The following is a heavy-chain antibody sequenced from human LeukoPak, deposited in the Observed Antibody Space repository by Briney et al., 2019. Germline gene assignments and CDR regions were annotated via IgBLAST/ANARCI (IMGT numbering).Heavy chain of an antibody. CDR2: IYYTGST. D-gene: IGHD3-9*01. J-gene: IGHJ4*02. V-gene: IGHV4-61*01. CDR1: GGSVSSASYY. Sequence: PSETLSLTCAVSGGSVSSASYYWSWIRQPPGKGLEWIGYIYYTGSTSYNPSLRSRVTLSVDTSKNQFSLRLSSVTAADTAVYYCARRYYGDILTGFFYYFDYWGQGTLVTVSS. CDR3: ARRYYGDILTGFFYYFDY.